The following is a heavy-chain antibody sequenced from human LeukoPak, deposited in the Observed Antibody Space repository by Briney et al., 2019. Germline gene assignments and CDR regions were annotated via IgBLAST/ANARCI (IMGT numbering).Heavy chain of an antibody. CDR1: GFTFSNYW. J-gene: IGHJ3*02. V-gene: IGHV3-7*01. CDR2: IKLDVSET. Sequence: PGRSLRLSCAASGFTFSNYWMTWVRQAPGKGLEWVANIKLDVSETYYVDSVRGRFTISRDNAKNSLYLQMNSLRAEDTAVYYCARDRPVLRFLEWRPGAFDIWGQGTMVTVSS. D-gene: IGHD3-3*01. CDR3: ARDRPVLRFLEWRPGAFDI.